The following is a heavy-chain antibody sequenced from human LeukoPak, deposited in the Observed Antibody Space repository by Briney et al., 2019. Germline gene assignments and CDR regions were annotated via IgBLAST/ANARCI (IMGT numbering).Heavy chain of an antibody. V-gene: IGHV1-69*05. J-gene: IGHJ3*02. Sequence: GASVNVSCNSAGGTFSSYAISWVRQAPGQGLEWMGRIITIFGTANYAQKFQGRVTITTDESTSTAYMELSSLRSEDTAVYYCARELSGSYFDAFDIWGQGTMVTVSS. CDR2: IITIFGTA. D-gene: IGHD1-26*01. CDR1: GGTFSSYA. CDR3: ARELSGSYFDAFDI.